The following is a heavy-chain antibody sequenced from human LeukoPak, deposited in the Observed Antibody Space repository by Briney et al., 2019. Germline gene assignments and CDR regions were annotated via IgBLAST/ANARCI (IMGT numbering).Heavy chain of an antibody. CDR2: IKSDGSEK. CDR3: VRALGSPTADH. D-gene: IGHD3-16*01. CDR1: GFTFTNNW. J-gene: IGHJ4*02. V-gene: IGHV3-7*01. Sequence: GGSLRLSCAASGFTFTNNWMSWVRQAPGKGLEWVANIKSDGSEKYYVDSVEGRFTISRDNAKNTVSLQMDSLRGEDTAVYYCVRALGSPTADHWGQGTLVTVSS.